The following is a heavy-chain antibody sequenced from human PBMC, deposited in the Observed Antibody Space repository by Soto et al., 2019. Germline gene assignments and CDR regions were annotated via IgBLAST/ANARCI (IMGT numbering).Heavy chain of an antibody. V-gene: IGHV3-30*18. J-gene: IGHJ3*01. CDR2: ISNDGSDK. Sequence: QVQLVESGGGVVQPGRSLRLSCAASGFTFNNYGMHWVRQAPGKGLEWVATISNDGSDKYYADSVKGRLTISRDNSKNTVYLQMNSLRAEDTAVYDCAKDQGIAASHGIDWGQGTMVTVSS. CDR1: GFTFNNYG. CDR3: AKDQGIAASHGID. D-gene: IGHD6-13*01.